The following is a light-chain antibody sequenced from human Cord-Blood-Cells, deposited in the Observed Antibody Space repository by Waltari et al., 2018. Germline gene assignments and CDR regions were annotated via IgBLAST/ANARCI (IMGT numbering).Light chain of an antibody. CDR3: MIWHSSAWV. CDR2: YKSDSDK. J-gene: IGLJ3*02. Sequence: QAVLTQPSSLSASPGASASLTCTLRSGINVGTYRFFWYQQKPGSPPQYLLRYKSDSDKQQGSGVPSRFSGSKDASANAVILLISGLQSEDEADYYCMIWHSSAWVFGGGTKLTVL. CDR1: SGINVGTYR. V-gene: IGLV5-45*02.